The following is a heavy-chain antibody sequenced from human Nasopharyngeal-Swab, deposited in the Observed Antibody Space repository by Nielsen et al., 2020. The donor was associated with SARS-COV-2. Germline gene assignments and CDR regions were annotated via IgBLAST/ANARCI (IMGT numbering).Heavy chain of an antibody. CDR1: GFTFSSYW. J-gene: IGHJ4*02. CDR2: IKEDGSDK. Sequence: GGSLRLSCAASGFTFSSYWMSWVRQAPGTGLEWVANIKEDGSDKYHVDSVKGRFTISRDNAKNSLYLQMNSLRAEDTAVYYCARDPGDSNFDYWGQGTLVTVSS. CDR3: ARDPGDSNFDY. D-gene: IGHD2-21*02. V-gene: IGHV3-7*01.